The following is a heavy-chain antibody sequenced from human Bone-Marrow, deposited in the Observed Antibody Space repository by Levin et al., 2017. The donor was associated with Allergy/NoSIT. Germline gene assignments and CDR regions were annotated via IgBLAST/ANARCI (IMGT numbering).Heavy chain of an antibody. CDR3: VKDEYCSGTSCYGGGTFDY. CDR1: GFIFSSYA. Sequence: GGSLRLSCSASGFIFSSYAMHWVRQAPGKGLQYVSAISSNGGSTYYADSVRGRFSISRDNSKNTLYLQMSSLRAEDTSVYYCVKDEYCSGTSCYGGGTFDYWGQGTLVTVSS. D-gene: IGHD2-2*01. CDR2: ISSNGGST. J-gene: IGHJ4*02. V-gene: IGHV3-64D*06.